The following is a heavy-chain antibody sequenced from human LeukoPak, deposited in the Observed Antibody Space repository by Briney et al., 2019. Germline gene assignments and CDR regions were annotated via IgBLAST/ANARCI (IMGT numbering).Heavy chain of an antibody. J-gene: IGHJ4*02. CDR2: IYSGGST. CDR1: AFTVTSNY. V-gene: IGHV3-66*02. CDR3: ERDSSWSAFDY. Sequence: GRSLRLSHAASAFTVTSNYMGCVRQPPGKGLEWLSVIYSGGSTYYADSVKGRFTIYRDNSKMTLYLQMNSVRAEAMAVYYCERDSSWSAFDYWGQGTLVTVSS. D-gene: IGHD6-6*01.